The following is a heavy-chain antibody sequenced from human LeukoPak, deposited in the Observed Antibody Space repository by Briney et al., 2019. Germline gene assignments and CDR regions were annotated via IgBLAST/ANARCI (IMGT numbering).Heavy chain of an antibody. J-gene: IGHJ4*02. D-gene: IGHD2-8*01. Sequence: GGSLRLSCSASGFTFRNFAISWVRQAPGKGLEWVSSIGGGDTHYADSVKGRFTISRDDSRSTVDLQMCSLRAEDTAVYYCAKDGQSFNSMYDYFDSWGQGTLVTVSS. CDR3: AKDGQSFNSMYDYFDS. V-gene: IGHV3-23*01. CDR1: GFTFRNFA. CDR2: IGGGDT.